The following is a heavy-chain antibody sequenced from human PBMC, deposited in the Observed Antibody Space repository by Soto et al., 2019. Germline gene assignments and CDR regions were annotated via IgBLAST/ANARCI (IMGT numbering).Heavy chain of an antibody. CDR2: IDPSDSYT. CDR3: ARLAEGSWYLSDY. CDR1: GYSFTSYW. V-gene: IGHV5-10-1*01. Sequence: GASLKISCKGSGYSFTSYWISWVRQMPGKGLEWMGRIDPSDSYTNYSPSFQGHVTISADKSISTAYLQWSSLKASDTAMYYCARLAEGSWYLSDYWGQGTLVTVSS. J-gene: IGHJ4*02. D-gene: IGHD6-13*01.